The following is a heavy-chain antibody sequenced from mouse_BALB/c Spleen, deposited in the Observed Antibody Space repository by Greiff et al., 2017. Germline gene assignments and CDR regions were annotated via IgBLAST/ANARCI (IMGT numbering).Heavy chain of an antibody. J-gene: IGHJ2*01. CDR3: ARSAIYYGSPYFDY. Sequence: VQLQQSGAELMKPGASVKISCKATGYTFSSYWIEWVKQRPGHGLEWIGEILPGSGSTNYNEMFKGKATLTVDTSSSTAYIQLSSLSSEDSAVYFCARSAIYYGSPYFDYWGQGTTLTVSS. D-gene: IGHD1-1*01. CDR2: ILPGSGST. V-gene: IGHV1-9*01. CDR1: GYTFSSYW.